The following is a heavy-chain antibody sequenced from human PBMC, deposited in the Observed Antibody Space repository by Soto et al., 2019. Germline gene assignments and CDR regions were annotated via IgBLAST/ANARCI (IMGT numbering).Heavy chain of an antibody. J-gene: IGHJ3*01. V-gene: IGHV3-53*01. CDR1: GFTISGKKY. D-gene: IGHD1-1*01. Sequence: DVQLVESGGGLIQPGESLRLSCAAFGFTISGKKYVAWVRQATGRGLEWVSALYDLDGSFYGASVKGRFTTSSDSSKTTVYLQMNELRPDDTAVYDCATWHEREHAYDVWGQGTTVTASS. CDR3: ATWHEREHAYDV. CDR2: LYDLDGS.